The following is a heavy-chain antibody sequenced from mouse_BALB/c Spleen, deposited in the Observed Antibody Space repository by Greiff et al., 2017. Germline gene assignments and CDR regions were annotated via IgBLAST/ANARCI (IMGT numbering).Heavy chain of an antibody. CDR3: ARHGSSPFAY. D-gene: IGHD1-1*01. Sequence: EVKLVESGGGLVQPGGSRKLSCAASGFTFSSFGMHWVRQAPEKGLEWVAYISSGSSTIYYADTVKGRFTISRDNPKNTLFLQMTSLRSEDTAMYYCARHGSSPFAYWGQGTLVTVSA. V-gene: IGHV5-17*02. CDR2: ISSGSSTI. J-gene: IGHJ3*01. CDR1: GFTFSSFG.